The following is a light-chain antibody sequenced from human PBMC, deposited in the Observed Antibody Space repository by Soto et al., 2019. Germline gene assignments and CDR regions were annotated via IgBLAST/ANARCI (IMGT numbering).Light chain of an antibody. V-gene: IGKV3-20*01. CDR1: QSVSSSY. Sequence: EIVLTQSPGTLSLSPGERATLSCRASQSVSSSYLAWYQQKPGQAPRLLIYGASSRATGIPDRFTGSGSGTDFTLTISILEHEDFAVYYCQQYGSSPRTFGQGTNVEI. CDR3: QQYGSSPRT. J-gene: IGKJ1*01. CDR2: GAS.